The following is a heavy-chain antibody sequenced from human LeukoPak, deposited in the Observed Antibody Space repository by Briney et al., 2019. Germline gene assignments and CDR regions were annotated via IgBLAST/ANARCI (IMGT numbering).Heavy chain of an antibody. CDR3: ARENILSGGADY. CDR1: GGSISSNNYY. V-gene: IGHV4-39*07. D-gene: IGHD3-9*01. Sequence: SETLSLTCTVSGGSISSNNYYWGWIRQPPGKGLEWIGTIYYSGSTYYNPSLKSRVNLSLDTSKNQFSLNLSSVTAADTAIYYCARENILSGGADYWGQGTLVIVSS. CDR2: IYYSGST. J-gene: IGHJ4*02.